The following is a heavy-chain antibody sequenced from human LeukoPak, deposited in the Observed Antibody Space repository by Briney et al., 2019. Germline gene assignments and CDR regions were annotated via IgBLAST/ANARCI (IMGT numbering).Heavy chain of an antibody. V-gene: IGHV3-23*01. D-gene: IGHD6-6*01. J-gene: IGHJ3*02. CDR2: ITSGANT. CDR3: ARDSDPRQLGAFDI. CDR1: GFTFNTYA. Sequence: GGSLRLSCAASGFTFNTYAMSWVRQAPGKGLEWVSGITSGANTYYADSVKGRFTISRDNSKNTLYLQMNSLRAEDTAVYYCARDSDPRQLGAFDIWGQGTMVTVSS.